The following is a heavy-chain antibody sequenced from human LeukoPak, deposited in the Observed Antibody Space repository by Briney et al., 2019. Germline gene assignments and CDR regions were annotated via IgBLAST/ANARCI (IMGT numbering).Heavy chain of an antibody. CDR3: AATNGRGFDY. V-gene: IGHV4-59*01. CDR1: GGSISSYY. CDR2: MYYSGNT. Sequence: PSETLSLTCTVSGGSISSYYWSWIRQPPGKGLEWIGYMYYSGNTNYNPSPKSRITISVDTPKNQFSLKLNSVTAADTAMYYCAATNGRGFDYWGQGTLVTVSS. J-gene: IGHJ4*02. D-gene: IGHD2-8*01.